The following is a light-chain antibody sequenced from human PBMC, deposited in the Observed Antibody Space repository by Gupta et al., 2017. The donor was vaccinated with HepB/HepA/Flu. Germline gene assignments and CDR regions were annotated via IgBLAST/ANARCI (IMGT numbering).Light chain of an antibody. CDR1: QTIKSF. CDR2: SAS. CDR3: QHAVNPHFT. Sequence: DIQVTQFPSSLSASVGDRVTITCRTSQTIKSFLNWYQQRPGRAPKLLNYSASGLQSGVPSRFSGSGSETEFTLTISGLRPEDFATYYCQHAVNPHFTFGGGTKVEI. V-gene: IGKV1-39*01. J-gene: IGKJ4*01.